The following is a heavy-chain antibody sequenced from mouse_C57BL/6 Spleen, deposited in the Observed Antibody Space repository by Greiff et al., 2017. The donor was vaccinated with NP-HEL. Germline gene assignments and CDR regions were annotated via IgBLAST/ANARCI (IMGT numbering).Heavy chain of an antibody. V-gene: IGHV1-7*01. Sequence: QVQLQQSGAELAKPGASVKLSCKASGYTFTSYWMHWVKQRPGQGLEWIGYINPSSGYTKYNQKFKSKATLTVDKSSSTAYMQLSSLTSEDSAVYYCARYYWIDYWGQGTTLTVSS. J-gene: IGHJ2*01. CDR1: GYTFTSYW. D-gene: IGHD1-1*01. CDR2: INPSSGYT. CDR3: ARYYWIDY.